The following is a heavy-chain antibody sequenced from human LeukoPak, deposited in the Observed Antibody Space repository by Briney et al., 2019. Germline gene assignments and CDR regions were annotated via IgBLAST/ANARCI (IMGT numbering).Heavy chain of an antibody. D-gene: IGHD3-22*01. CDR1: GGSISNYY. J-gene: IGHJ4*02. V-gene: IGHV4-59*08. CDR3: ARSSDTSGYYYYFDY. Sequence: SETLSLTCTVPGGSISNYYWSWIRQPPGKGLEWIGYIHHSVGTKYNPSLKSRVTISEDTSKNQFSLKLSSVTAADTAVYYCARSSDTSGYYYYFDYWGQGTLVTVSS. CDR2: IHHSVGT.